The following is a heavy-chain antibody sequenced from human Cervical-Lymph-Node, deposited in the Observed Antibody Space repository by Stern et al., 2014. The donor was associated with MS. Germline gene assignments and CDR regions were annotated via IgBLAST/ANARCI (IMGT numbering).Heavy chain of an antibody. J-gene: IGHJ5*02. CDR2: LGWNSEGR. Sequence: VQLVESGGGMVQPGRPLRLSCEASGFKFDDFAMHWVRQAPGKGLEWGSGLGWNSEGRGYADSVQGRFTISRDNAKSSLYLQMNSLTAEDTALYYCAKADDYAAGIDAWGQGTLVVVSS. V-gene: IGHV3-9*01. D-gene: IGHD3-16*01. CDR3: AKADDYAAGIDA. CDR1: GFKFDDFA.